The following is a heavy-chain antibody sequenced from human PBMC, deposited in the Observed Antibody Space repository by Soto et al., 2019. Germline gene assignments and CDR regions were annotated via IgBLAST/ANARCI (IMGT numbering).Heavy chain of an antibody. CDR1: GYTFTSYG. J-gene: IGHJ6*02. Sequence: ASVKVSCKASGYTFTSYGISWVRQAPGQGLEWMGWISAYNGNTNYAQKLQGRVTMTTDTSTSAAYMELRSLRSDDTAVYYCARDVGVVVAASQPLEDYYYGMDVWGQGTTVTVSS. D-gene: IGHD2-15*01. CDR3: ARDVGVVVAASQPLEDYYYGMDV. V-gene: IGHV1-18*01. CDR2: ISAYNGNT.